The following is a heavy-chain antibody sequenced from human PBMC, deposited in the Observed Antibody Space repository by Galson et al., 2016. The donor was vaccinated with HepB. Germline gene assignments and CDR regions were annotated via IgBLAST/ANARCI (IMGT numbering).Heavy chain of an antibody. D-gene: IGHD1-14*01. CDR2: ITGHGDSA. CDR1: GFIFSNYA. Sequence: SLRLSCAASGFIFSNYAMSWVRQAPGKGLEWVSTITGHGDSAYYADSVKGRFTISRDNSQNTLFLQMNSLRAEDTAIYYCAKHAEPYYYYAMDVWGQGTTVTVSS. CDR3: AKHAEPYYYYAMDV. J-gene: IGHJ6*02. V-gene: IGHV3-23*01.